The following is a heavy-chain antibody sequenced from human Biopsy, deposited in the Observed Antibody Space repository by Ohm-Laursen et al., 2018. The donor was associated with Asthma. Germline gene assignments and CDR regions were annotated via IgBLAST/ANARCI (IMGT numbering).Heavy chain of an antibody. CDR2: INAGNGNT. Sequence: ASVKVSCKASGYTFINYAIHWVRQAPGQRLEWMGWINAGNGNTKYSQKFQGRVTITRDTSASTAYMELSSLRSEDTAVYYCASPLGDYYDSSGYYYASLGYWGLGTLVTVSS. V-gene: IGHV1-3*01. CDR3: ASPLGDYYDSSGYYYASLGY. D-gene: IGHD3-22*01. J-gene: IGHJ4*02. CDR1: GYTFINYA.